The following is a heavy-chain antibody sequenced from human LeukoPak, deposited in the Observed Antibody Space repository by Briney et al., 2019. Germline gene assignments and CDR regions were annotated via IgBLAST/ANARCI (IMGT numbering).Heavy chain of an antibody. CDR2: ISYDGSNK. D-gene: IGHD6-19*01. Sequence: PGRSLRLSCAASGFTFSSYVMHWVRQAPGKGLEWVAVISYDGSNKYYADSVKGRFTISRDNSKNTLYLQMNSLRAEDTAVYYCARMSSSSGWYEGFDYWGQGTLVTVSS. CDR1: GFTFSSYV. CDR3: ARMSSSSGWYEGFDY. J-gene: IGHJ4*02. V-gene: IGHV3-30-3*01.